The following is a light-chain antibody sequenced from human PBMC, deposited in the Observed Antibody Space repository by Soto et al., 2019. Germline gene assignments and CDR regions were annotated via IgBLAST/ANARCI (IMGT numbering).Light chain of an antibody. CDR3: QQYGSSGT. V-gene: IGKV3-11*01. CDR2: NAS. J-gene: IGKJ1*01. Sequence: EIVLTQSPATLSLSPGERAILSCRASQSVSTFLAWFQQKPGQPPRLLIYNASNRTTGIPARFSGSGSGTDFTLTISRLEPEDFAVYYCQQYGSSGTFGQGTKVDIK. CDR1: QSVSTF.